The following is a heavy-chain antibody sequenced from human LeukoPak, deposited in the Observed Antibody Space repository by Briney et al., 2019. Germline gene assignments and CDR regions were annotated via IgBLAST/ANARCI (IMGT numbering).Heavy chain of an antibody. D-gene: IGHD6-13*01. Sequence: SETLSLTCTVSGGSISSGSYYWSWIRQPAGKGLEWIGRIYTSGSTDYNPSLKSRVTMSVDTSKNQFSLKLSSVTAADTAVYYCARVLSEAAAGTEWFDPWGQGTLVTVSS. CDR1: GGSISSGSYY. CDR3: ARVLSEAAAGTEWFDP. V-gene: IGHV4-61*02. J-gene: IGHJ5*02. CDR2: IYTSGST.